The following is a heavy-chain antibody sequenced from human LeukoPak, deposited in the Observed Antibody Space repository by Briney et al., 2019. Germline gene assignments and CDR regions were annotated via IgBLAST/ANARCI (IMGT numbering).Heavy chain of an antibody. D-gene: IGHD3-22*01. CDR2: MNPGSGNT. CDR1: GYTFGSYD. V-gene: IGHV1-8*02. CDR3: ARLSETAAYYYTSGYYFLGY. J-gene: IGHJ4*02. Sequence: ASVKVSCKASGYTFGSYDINWVRKATGQGLEWMGWMNPGSGNTGYAQRFQGRVTMTRDTPISTAYMELSGLRSEDTAVYYCARLSETAAYYYTSGYYFLGYWGQGTLVTVDS.